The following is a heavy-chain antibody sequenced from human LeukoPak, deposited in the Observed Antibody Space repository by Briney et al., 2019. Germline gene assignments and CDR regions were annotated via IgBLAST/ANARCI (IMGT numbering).Heavy chain of an antibody. J-gene: IGHJ3*02. D-gene: IGHD1-26*01. CDR1: GFTFSNYA. CDR2: ISGSGGNT. Sequence: PGGSLRLSCVASGFTFSNYAMSWVRQAPGKGLEWVSGISGSGGNTYYADSVKGRFTISRDNSKNTLYLQMNSLRADDTAVYHCAKGVGATTRGFFDIWGQGTMVTVSS. CDR3: AKGVGATTRGFFDI. V-gene: IGHV3-23*01.